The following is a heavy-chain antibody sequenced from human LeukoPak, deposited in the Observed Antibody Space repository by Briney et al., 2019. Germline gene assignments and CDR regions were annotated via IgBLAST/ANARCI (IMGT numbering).Heavy chain of an antibody. CDR2: IYYSGST. CDR1: GGPISSYY. V-gene: IGHV4-59*01. Sequence: SETLSLTCTVSGGPISSYYWSWIRQPPGKGLEWIGYIYYSGSTNYSPSLKSRLAISVDTSKNQFSLKLSSVTAADTAVYYCARTYGSSGLGYFDLWGRGTLVTVSS. D-gene: IGHD6-25*01. J-gene: IGHJ2*01. CDR3: ARTYGSSGLGYFDL.